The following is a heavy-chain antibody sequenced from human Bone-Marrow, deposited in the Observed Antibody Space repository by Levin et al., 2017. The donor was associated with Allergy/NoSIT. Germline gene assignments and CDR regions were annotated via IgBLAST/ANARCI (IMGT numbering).Heavy chain of an antibody. CDR1: GGSISSYY. Sequence: SETLSLTCTVSGGSISSYYWSWTRQPPGKGLEWIGYIYNSGSTNYNPSLKSRVTISVDTSKNQFSLKLSSVTAADTAVYYCARTLKAVYYFDYWGQGTLVTVSS. CDR3: ARTLKAVYYFDY. CDR2: IYNSGST. J-gene: IGHJ4*02. V-gene: IGHV4-59*08. D-gene: IGHD2-15*01.